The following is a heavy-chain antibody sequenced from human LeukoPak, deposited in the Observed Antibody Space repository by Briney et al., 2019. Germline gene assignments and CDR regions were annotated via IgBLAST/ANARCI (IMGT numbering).Heavy chain of an antibody. D-gene: IGHD3-16*01. J-gene: IGHJ3*02. CDR3: ARSALLDMMLLEDAFDI. V-gene: IGHV1-46*01. CDR1: GYTFTSYY. CDR2: INPSGGST. Sequence: GASVKVSCTASGYTFTSYYMHWVRQAPGQGLEWMGIINPSGGSTSYAQKFQGRVTMTRDTSTSTVYMELSSLRSEDTAVYYCARSALLDMMLLEDAFDIWGQGTMVTVSS.